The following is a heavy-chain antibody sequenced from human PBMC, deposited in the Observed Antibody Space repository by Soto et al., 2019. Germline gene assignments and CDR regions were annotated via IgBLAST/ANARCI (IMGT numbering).Heavy chain of an antibody. J-gene: IGHJ4*02. V-gene: IGHV1-18*01. CDR1: GYAFTTYG. Sequence: QVQLMQSGAELTKPGASVKVSCETSGYAFTTYGLSWVRQAPGQGLEWMGWLVADSGNTIYAQKFPGRVPMYRDTSTNTAYMQLRTLTSDDSALSYCARVAGYGSGSRRFAFWGQGTLVSVSS. D-gene: IGHD3-10*01. CDR2: LVADSGNT. CDR3: ARVAGYGSGSRRFAF.